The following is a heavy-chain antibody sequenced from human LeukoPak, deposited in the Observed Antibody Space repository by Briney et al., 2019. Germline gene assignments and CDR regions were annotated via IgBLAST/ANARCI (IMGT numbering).Heavy chain of an antibody. CDR1: GGSLSSYY. V-gene: IGHV4-34*01. CDR2: INHSGST. J-gene: IGHJ6*02. Sequence: PSETLSLTRTVSGGSLSSYYWSWVRQPPGKGLEWIGEINHSGSTNYNPSLKSRVTISVDTSKNQFSLKLSSVTAADTAVYYCARGRYCSSTSCYLDVWGQGTTVTVSS. CDR3: ARGRYCSSTSCYLDV. D-gene: IGHD2-2*01.